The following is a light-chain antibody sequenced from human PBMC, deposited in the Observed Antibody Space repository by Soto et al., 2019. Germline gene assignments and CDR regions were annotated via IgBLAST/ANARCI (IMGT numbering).Light chain of an antibody. V-gene: IGKV3-15*01. CDR2: GAS. Sequence: ETVMTQSPATLSVSPGERATLSCRASQSISTNLAWYQQKLGQAPRLLIYGASNRATGVPDRLSGSGSGTEFILTISSRQSEDFAVYYCHQYNDWPPAFGQGTKVEIK. CDR1: QSISTN. CDR3: HQYNDWPPA. J-gene: IGKJ1*01.